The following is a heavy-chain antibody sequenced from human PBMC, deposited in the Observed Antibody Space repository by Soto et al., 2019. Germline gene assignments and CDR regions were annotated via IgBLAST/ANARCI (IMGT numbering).Heavy chain of an antibody. Sequence: GESLKISCQSSGYSFSSYWIVWVRQMPGKGLEWMGIIYLNDSKVKYNPSVQGQVTMSVDKSISTAYLQWSSLRASDTAIYFCARGNIANWFGPWGQGTPVTVSS. CDR1: GYSFSSYW. D-gene: IGHD3-16*02. CDR3: ARGNIANWFGP. V-gene: IGHV5-51*01. J-gene: IGHJ5*02. CDR2: IYLNDSKV.